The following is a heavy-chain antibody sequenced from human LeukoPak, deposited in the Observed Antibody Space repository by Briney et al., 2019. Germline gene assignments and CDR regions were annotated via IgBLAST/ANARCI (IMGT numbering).Heavy chain of an antibody. CDR2: ISGNGGTT. V-gene: IGHV3-43*02. Sequence: PGGSLTLSCAASGTTFEDYAMHWVRQAPGKGLEWVSFISGNGGTTYYPDSVKGRFTISRDNSRTSLYLQMNSLRTDDTALYFCAKDQGASGWGAFAHWGQGVLVTVSS. D-gene: IGHD6-19*01. CDR3: AKDQGASGWGAFAH. CDR1: GTTFEDYA. J-gene: IGHJ4*02.